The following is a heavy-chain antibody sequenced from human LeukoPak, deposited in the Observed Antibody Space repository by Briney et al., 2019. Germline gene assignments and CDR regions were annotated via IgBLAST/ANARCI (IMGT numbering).Heavy chain of an antibody. CDR1: GDSVSINSAA. CDR3: ARSPSPYSSGWYFDY. J-gene: IGHJ4*02. CDR2: TYQRSKWYN. D-gene: IGHD6-19*01. Sequence: SQTLSLSCAISGDSVSINSAAWNWIRQSPSRGLEWLGRTYQRSKWYNDYAVSVKSRITINPDISKNQFSLQLNSVTPEDTAVYYCARSPSPYSSGWYFDYWGQGTLVTVSS. V-gene: IGHV6-1*01.